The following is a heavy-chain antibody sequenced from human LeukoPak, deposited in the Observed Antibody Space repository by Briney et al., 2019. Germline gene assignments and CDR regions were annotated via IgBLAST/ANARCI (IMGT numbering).Heavy chain of an antibody. CDR1: GFTFSRYA. J-gene: IGHJ3*01. D-gene: IGHD3-3*01. CDR2: IGGGGDGT. Sequence: GGSLRLSFAASGFTFSRYAMTWVRQTPGKGMEWVSSIGGGGDGTDYADSVKSRFTISRDNSKNTLYLQMNSLRAEDTAVYYCAKSSGLTVTSSRVFHNRGQGTMVTVSS. CDR3: AKSSGLTVTSSRVFHN. V-gene: IGHV3-23*01.